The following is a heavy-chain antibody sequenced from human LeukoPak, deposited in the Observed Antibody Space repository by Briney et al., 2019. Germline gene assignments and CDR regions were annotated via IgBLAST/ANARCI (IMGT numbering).Heavy chain of an antibody. Sequence: ASVKVSCKTSGYTFTGHYMHWVRQAPGQGLEWMGWINPNSGATKSAQKFQGRVTMTRDTSITTAYMELYSLRSDDTALYYCAREMTPVGGSPLIWFDSWGQGTLVTVSS. CDR1: GYTFTGHY. V-gene: IGHV1-2*02. CDR2: INPNSGAT. D-gene: IGHD4-23*01. CDR3: AREMTPVGGSPLIWFDS. J-gene: IGHJ5*01.